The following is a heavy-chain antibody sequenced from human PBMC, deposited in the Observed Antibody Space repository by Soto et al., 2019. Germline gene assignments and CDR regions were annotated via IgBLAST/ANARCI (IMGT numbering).Heavy chain of an antibody. CDR3: ARDTPPYCSGGSCYSDDGMDV. J-gene: IGHJ6*02. Sequence: SETLSLTCAVSGGSISSGGYSWTWIRQPPGKGLEWIGYIYHSGNTYYNPSLKSRVTISGDTSKNQFSLKLSSVTAADTAVYYCARDTPPYCSGGSCYSDDGMDVWGQGTTVTVSS. V-gene: IGHV4-30-2*01. D-gene: IGHD2-15*01. CDR2: IYHSGNT. CDR1: GGSISSGGYS.